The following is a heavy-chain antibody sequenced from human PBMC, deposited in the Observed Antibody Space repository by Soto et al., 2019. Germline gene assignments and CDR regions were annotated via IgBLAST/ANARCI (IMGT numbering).Heavy chain of an antibody. CDR2: IDHSGSI. V-gene: IGHV4-34*01. D-gene: IGHD3-10*01. J-gene: IGHJ4*02. CDR3: ARGGPGYYGWGSYYPR. Sequence: PSETLSLTCAVYGGSFSYYYWTWIRQHPGKGLEWIGEIDHSGSINYNPSIKSRVTVSVDTSKNQFSLKLNSVTAADTAVYYCARGGPGYYGWGSYYPRWGQGTLVTVSS. CDR1: GGSFSYYY.